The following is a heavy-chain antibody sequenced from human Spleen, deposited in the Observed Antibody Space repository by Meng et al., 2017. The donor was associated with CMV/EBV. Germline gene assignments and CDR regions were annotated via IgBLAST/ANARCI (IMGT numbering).Heavy chain of an antibody. J-gene: IGHJ6*02. CDR1: GFTFSTYG. V-gene: IGHV3-30*12. Sequence: GESLKISCEASGFTFSTYGMHWVRQAPGKGLEWVALISPDGSKKYYAEFVKGRFTVSRDNSKKTLNLQMDSLRVEDTAVYYCVPGFWGVWGQGTTVTVSS. CDR2: ISPDGSKK. CDR3: VPGFWGV. D-gene: IGHD3-16*01.